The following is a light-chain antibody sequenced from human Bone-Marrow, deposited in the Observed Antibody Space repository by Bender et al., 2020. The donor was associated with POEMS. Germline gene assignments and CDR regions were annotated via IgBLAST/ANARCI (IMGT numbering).Light chain of an antibody. Sequence: QSALTQPASVSGSPGQSIIISCTGTTSDIGGYNLVSWYRVHPGKAPKLIIYEVNKRPSGVSNRFSGSKSGTTASLTISGLQTGDEADYYCCSYTNTYTWVFGGGTKLTVL. CDR3: CSYTNTYTWV. CDR1: TSDIGGYNL. J-gene: IGLJ3*02. V-gene: IGLV2-23*02. CDR2: EVN.